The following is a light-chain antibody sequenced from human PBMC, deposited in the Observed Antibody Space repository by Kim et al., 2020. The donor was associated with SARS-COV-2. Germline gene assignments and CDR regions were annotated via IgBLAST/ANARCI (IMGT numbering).Light chain of an antibody. J-gene: IGLJ3*02. CDR1: TSDMENNF. V-gene: IGLV1-51*01. CDR3: AIWNRGLSGRV. CDR2: DTN. Sequence: GQKVPNAVSENTSDMENNFGSWYQQRPGTAPKLIIYDTNKRPSEIPDRFSGSKSGASATLGITGVETGDEADYYCAIWNRGLSGRVFGGGTQLTVL.